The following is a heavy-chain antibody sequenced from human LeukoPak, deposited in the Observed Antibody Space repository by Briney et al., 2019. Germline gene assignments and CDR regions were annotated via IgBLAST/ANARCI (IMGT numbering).Heavy chain of an antibody. CDR3: ARVDESSTGLRAFDY. CDR2: NGGSGRRT. Sequence: PGGSLRLSCATSGVIFSSYAMIGVRQAPGKGLEWVSSNGGSGRRTDYADSVKGRFTISRDNSKSTLYLQMNSLRAEDTAVYYCARVDESSTGLRAFDYWGQGTLVSVSS. V-gene: IGHV3-23*01. J-gene: IGHJ4*02. CDR1: GVIFSSYA. D-gene: IGHD3-22*01.